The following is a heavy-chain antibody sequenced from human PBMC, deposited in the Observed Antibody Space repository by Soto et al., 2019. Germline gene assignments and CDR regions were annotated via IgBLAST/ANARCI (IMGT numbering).Heavy chain of an antibody. D-gene: IGHD3-10*01. Sequence: GGSLRLSCAASGFTFSSYAMSWVRQAPGKGLEWVSAISGSGGSTYYADSVKGRFTISRDNSKNTLYLQMNSLRAEDTAVYCCAKDGDPYYYGSGGVYDYWGQGTLVTVSS. V-gene: IGHV3-23*01. CDR3: AKDGDPYYYGSGGVYDY. J-gene: IGHJ4*02. CDR1: GFTFSSYA. CDR2: ISGSGGST.